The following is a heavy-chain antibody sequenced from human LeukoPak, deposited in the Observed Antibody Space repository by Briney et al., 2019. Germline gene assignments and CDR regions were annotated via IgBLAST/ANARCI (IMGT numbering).Heavy chain of an antibody. V-gene: IGHV4-4*07. Sequence: SETLSLTCTVSGGSISSYYWSWLRQPAGKGLEWIGHTYTSGTTNYNPSLKSRVTMSVDTSKNQFSLKLSSVTAADTAAYYCARQYSSDWYLWFDPWGQGTLVTVSS. CDR2: TYTSGTT. CDR3: ARQYSSDWYLWFDP. D-gene: IGHD6-19*01. J-gene: IGHJ5*02. CDR1: GGSISSYY.